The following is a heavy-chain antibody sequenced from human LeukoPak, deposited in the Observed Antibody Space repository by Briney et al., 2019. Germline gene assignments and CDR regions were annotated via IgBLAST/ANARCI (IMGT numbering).Heavy chain of an antibody. Sequence: GGSLRLSCAASGSTFSSYAMHWVRQAPSKGLEWVAVISYDGSNKYYAESVKGRFTNSRDNSKTTLYLKMTSLRAEDTAVYYCARPQYYDFWSGPHDAFDIWGQGTMVTVSS. CDR2: ISYDGSNK. D-gene: IGHD3-3*01. CDR3: ARPQYYDFWSGPHDAFDI. J-gene: IGHJ3*02. CDR1: GSTFSSYA. V-gene: IGHV3-30*11.